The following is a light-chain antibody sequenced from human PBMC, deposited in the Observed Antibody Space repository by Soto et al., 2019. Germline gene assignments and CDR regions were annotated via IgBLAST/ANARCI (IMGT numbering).Light chain of an antibody. V-gene: IGKV4-1*01. CDR1: QSVFYSSNNKNY. CDR2: WAS. J-gene: IGKJ1*01. CDR3: QQRSNWPRT. Sequence: DIVMTQSPDSLAVSLGERATINCKSSQSVFYSSNNKNYLVWYQQKPGQPPKLLIYWASTRESGVPARFSGSGSGTDFTLTISSLEPEDFAVYYCQQRSNWPRTFGQGTKVDIK.